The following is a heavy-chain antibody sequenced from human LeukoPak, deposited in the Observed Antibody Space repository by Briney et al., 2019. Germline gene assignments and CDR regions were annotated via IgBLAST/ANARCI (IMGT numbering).Heavy chain of an antibody. Sequence: PSETLSLTCAVYGGSFSGYYWSWIRQPPGKGLEWIGKINHSGSTNYNPSLKSRVTISVDTSKNQFSLKLSSVTAADTAVYYCARARRDGFDYWGQGTLVTVSS. CDR2: INHSGST. CDR3: ARARRDGFDY. V-gene: IGHV4-34*01. J-gene: IGHJ4*02. CDR1: GGSFSGYY. D-gene: IGHD5-24*01.